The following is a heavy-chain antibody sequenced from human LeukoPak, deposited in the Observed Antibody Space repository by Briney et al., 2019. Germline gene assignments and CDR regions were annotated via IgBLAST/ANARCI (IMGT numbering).Heavy chain of an antibody. CDR3: ASGPFSPQPRFDP. CDR2: ISSSSSYI. Sequence: GGSLRLSCAASGFTFSDYYMSWILQAPGKGLEWVSSISSSSSYIYYADSVKGRFTISRDNAKNSLYLQMNSLRAEDTAVYYCASGPFSPQPRFDPWGQGTLVTVSS. V-gene: IGHV3-11*06. CDR1: GFTFSDYY. D-gene: IGHD2/OR15-2a*01. J-gene: IGHJ5*02.